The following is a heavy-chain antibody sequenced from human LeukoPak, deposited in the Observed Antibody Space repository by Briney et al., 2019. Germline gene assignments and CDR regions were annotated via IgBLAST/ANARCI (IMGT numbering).Heavy chain of an antibody. Sequence: SETLSLTCTVSGASIRSGDYYWSWIRQPPGKGLEWIGYIYDSGSTYYNPSLKSRITISVDTSENRFSLKLSSVTPEDTAVYYCARGPDDYGDYGWGYYFDYWGQGTLVTVSS. D-gene: IGHD4-17*01. CDR2: IYDSGST. V-gene: IGHV4-30-4*01. CDR3: ARGPDDYGDYGWGYYFDY. CDR1: GASIRSGDYY. J-gene: IGHJ4*02.